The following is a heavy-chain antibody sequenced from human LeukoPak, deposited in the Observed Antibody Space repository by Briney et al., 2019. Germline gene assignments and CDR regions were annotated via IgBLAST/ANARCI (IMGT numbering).Heavy chain of an antibody. V-gene: IGHV4-59*01. D-gene: IGHD3-3*01. CDR2: IYYSGST. CDR1: GGPISSYY. J-gene: IGHJ5*02. Sequence: PSETLSLTCTVPGGPISSYYWSWIRQPPGKGLEWIGYIYYSGSTNYNPSLKSRVTISVDTSKNQFSLKLSSVTAADTAVYYCAREREVDFWSGYSLNWFDPWGQGTLVTVSS. CDR3: AREREVDFWSGYSLNWFDP.